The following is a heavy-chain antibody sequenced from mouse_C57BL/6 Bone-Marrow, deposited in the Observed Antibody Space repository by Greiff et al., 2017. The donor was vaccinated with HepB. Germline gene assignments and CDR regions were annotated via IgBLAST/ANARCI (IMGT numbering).Heavy chain of an antibody. D-gene: IGHD4-1*01. V-gene: IGHV5-6*02. J-gene: IGHJ3*01. CDR2: ISSGGSYT. CDR3: ARHRNWDGFAY. CDR1: GFTFSSYG. Sequence: DVKLVESGGDLVKPGGSLKLSCAASGFTFSSYGMSWVRQTPDKRLEWVATISSGGSYTYYPDSVKGRFTISRDNAKNTLYLQMSSLKSEDTAMYYCARHRNWDGFAYWGQGTLVTVSA.